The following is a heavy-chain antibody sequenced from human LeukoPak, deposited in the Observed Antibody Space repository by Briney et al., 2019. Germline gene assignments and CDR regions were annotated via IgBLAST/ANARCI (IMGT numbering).Heavy chain of an antibody. CDR1: GGSITSGSHY. D-gene: IGHD3-22*01. Sequence: SQTLSLTCTVSGGSITSGSHYWNWIRQPAGKGLEWIGYIYYSGSTNFNPSLKSRVTISVDTSKNQFSLKLSSVTAADTAVYFCARGPYSYDSSGAFDIWGQGTMVTVSS. V-gene: IGHV4-61*09. CDR2: IYYSGST. CDR3: ARGPYSYDSSGAFDI. J-gene: IGHJ3*02.